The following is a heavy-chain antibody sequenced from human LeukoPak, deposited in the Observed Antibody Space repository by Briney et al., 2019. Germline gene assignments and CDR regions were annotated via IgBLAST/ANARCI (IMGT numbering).Heavy chain of an antibody. V-gene: IGHV3-23*01. CDR2: ISGSGDST. D-gene: IGHD6-19*01. J-gene: IGHJ4*02. CDR3: AREKWAVAPADY. Sequence: GGSLRLSCAASGFTFSDYALSWVRQAPGKGLEWVSVISGSGDSTYHADSVKGRFTIFRDNFKNTLYLQMTSLRAEDTAVYYCAREKWAVAPADYWGQGTLVTVSS. CDR1: GFTFSDYA.